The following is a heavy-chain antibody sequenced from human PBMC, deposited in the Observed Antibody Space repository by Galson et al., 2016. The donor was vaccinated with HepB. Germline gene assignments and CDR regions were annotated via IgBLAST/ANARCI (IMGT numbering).Heavy chain of an antibody. J-gene: IGHJ4*02. V-gene: IGHV3-48*01. Sequence: SLRLSCAASGFIFSSYSMNWVRQAPGKGLEWISYINSYSGTMYYADSVKGRFTVSRDNARDSLHLQMNSLRAEDTAVYYCVRMDCSPTSCPWALGDWGQGTLVIASS. CDR2: INSYSGTM. D-gene: IGHD2-2*01. CDR1: GFIFSSYS. CDR3: VRMDCSPTSCPWALGD.